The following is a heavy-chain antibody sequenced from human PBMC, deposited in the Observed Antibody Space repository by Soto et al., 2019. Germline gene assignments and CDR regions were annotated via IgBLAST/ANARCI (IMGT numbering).Heavy chain of an antibody. CDR3: ARMWEPQQEASDI. CDR2: GSAGGGAT. Sequence: GGSLRLSCAPSGFAISSYAITWDRQAPKKRLDWVSAGSAGGGATGYSECVKGWFPFSRDNSSDTLFLQMNSLRADDTAVYYCARMWEPQQEASDIWGQGTMVKVSS. D-gene: IGHD1-26*01. J-gene: IGHJ3*02. V-gene: IGHV3-23*01. CDR1: GFAISSYA.